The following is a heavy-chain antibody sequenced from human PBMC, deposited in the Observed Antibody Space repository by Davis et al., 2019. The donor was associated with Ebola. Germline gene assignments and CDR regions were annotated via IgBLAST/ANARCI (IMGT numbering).Heavy chain of an antibody. D-gene: IGHD6-6*01. CDR3: ARTMHSSSSSAYYYYGMDV. CDR1: GYTFTNYY. Sequence: AASVKVSCKASGYTFTNYYMHWVRQAPGQGLEWMGWIDTNTGNPTYAQGFTGRFVFSLDTSVSTAYLQISSLKAEDTAVYYCARTMHSSSSSAYYYYGMDVWGQGTTVTVSS. V-gene: IGHV7-4-1*02. J-gene: IGHJ6*02. CDR2: IDTNTGNP.